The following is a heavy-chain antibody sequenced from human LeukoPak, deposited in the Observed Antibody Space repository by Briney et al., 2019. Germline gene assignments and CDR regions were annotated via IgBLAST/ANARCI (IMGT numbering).Heavy chain of an antibody. CDR3: ARGRYCSSTSCYPYYYYSMDV. Sequence: SETLSLTCTVSGGSISSGDYYWSWIRQPPGKGLEWIGYIYYSGSTYYNPSLKSRVTISVDTSKNQFSLKLSSVTAADTAVYYCARGRYCSSTSCYPYYYYSMDVWGKGTTVTVSS. J-gene: IGHJ6*04. V-gene: IGHV4-30-4*01. D-gene: IGHD2-2*01. CDR1: GGSISSGDYY. CDR2: IYYSGST.